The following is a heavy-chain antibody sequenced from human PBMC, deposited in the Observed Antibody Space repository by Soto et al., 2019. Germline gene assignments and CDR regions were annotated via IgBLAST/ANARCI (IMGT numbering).Heavy chain of an antibody. CDR3: ARLTGHSGSYLYY. J-gene: IGHJ4*02. CDR2: IYSSENT. Sequence: PSETLSLTCTVSGGSVSSNSYSWGWIRQSPGKGLEWIGTIYSSENTYYDPSLLSRVTISVDTSKNEFSLTLSSVTAADTAVYYCARLTGHSGSYLYYWGMGTLVTV. D-gene: IGHD1-26*01. CDR1: GGSVSSNSYS. V-gene: IGHV4-39*01.